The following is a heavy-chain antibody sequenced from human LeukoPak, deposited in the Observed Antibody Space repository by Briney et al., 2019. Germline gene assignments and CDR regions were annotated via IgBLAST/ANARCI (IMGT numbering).Heavy chain of an antibody. CDR3: ARSRGTTMVTRFDY. J-gene: IGHJ4*02. D-gene: IGHD5-18*01. Sequence: PSETLSLTCTVSGGFISNYYWSWIRQPAGKGLEWIGRINTSGSTNYNPPLESRVTMSVDTSKNQFSLKLSSVTAADTAVYFCARSRGTTMVTRFDYWGQGTLVTVSS. CDR1: GGFISNYY. CDR2: INTSGST. V-gene: IGHV4-4*07.